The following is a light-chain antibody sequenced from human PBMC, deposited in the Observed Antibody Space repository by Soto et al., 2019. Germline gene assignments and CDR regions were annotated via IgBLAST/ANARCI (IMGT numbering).Light chain of an antibody. V-gene: IGKV3-15*01. J-gene: IGKJ1*01. CDR2: GAS. CDR3: KEHDSWPPWP. Sequence: EIGMTQCPATLSFSQGERSTLSFGGRQRVSSNLAWYQQKPGQAPRLLIYGASTRATGIPARFSGSGPGTEFTLTITNLLAYCVAVYLLKEHDSWPPWPFGQGTKVDIK. CDR1: QRVSSN.